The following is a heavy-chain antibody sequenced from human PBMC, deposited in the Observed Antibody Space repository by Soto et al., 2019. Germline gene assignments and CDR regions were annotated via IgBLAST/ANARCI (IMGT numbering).Heavy chain of an antibody. D-gene: IGHD6-6*01. J-gene: IGHJ4*02. Sequence: GGSLRLSWAASGFTFGSDAMSWVRQAPGKGRGWVSAISGSGGSTYYTDSVKGRFTISRDNSKNTLYLQMNSLRAEYTAVYYCAKDHGEHLVPGPFDYWGQGTLVTVSS. CDR3: AKDHGEHLVPGPFDY. CDR1: GFTFGSDA. CDR2: ISGSGGST. V-gene: IGHV3-23*01.